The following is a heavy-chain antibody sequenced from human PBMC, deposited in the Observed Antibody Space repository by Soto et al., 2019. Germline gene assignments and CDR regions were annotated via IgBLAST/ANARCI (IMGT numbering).Heavy chain of an antibody. J-gene: IGHJ4*02. CDR2: ITVSGSSK. CDR1: GFTFSSYA. V-gene: IGHV3-23*01. CDR3: ANAYYDSSGYLDY. D-gene: IGHD3-22*01. Sequence: GGSLRLSCAASGFTFSSYAMSWVRQAPGKGLEWVAVITVSGSSKYYADSVKGRFTISRDNSKNTLYLQMNSLRAEDMAVYYCANAYYDSSGYLDYWGQGTLVTVSS.